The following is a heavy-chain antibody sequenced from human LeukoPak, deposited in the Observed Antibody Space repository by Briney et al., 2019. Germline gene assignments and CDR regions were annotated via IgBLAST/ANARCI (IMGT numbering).Heavy chain of an antibody. J-gene: IGHJ4*02. Sequence: GKGLEWVANIKEDGSEKYYVDSVKGRFTISRDNAKNSLCLQMNSLRAEDTAIYYCVRSGGYWGQGTLVTVSS. CDR2: IKEDGSEK. D-gene: IGHD1-26*01. CDR3: VRSGGY. V-gene: IGHV3-7*05.